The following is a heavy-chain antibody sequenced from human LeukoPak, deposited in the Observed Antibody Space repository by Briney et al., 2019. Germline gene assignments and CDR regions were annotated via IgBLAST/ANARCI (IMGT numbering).Heavy chain of an antibody. V-gene: IGHV3-74*01. CDR2: INSDGSST. CDR1: GFTFSSYW. CDR3: ARHYYGSGRGAFDI. J-gene: IGHJ3*02. Sequence: GGSLRLSCAASGFTFSSYWMHWVRQAPGKGLVWVSRINSDGSSTSYADSVKGRFTISRDNAKNSLYLQMNSLRAEDTAVYYCARHYYGSGRGAFDIWGQGTMVTVSS. D-gene: IGHD3-10*01.